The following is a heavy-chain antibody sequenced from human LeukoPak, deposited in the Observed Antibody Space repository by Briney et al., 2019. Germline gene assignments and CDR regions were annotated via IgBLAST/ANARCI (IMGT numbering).Heavy chain of an antibody. J-gene: IGHJ4*02. V-gene: IGHV3-30*14. D-gene: IGHD4-23*01. CDR3: ARRGDGGRSFDY. CDR2: ISYDGSNK. Sequence: GGSLRLSCAASGFTFSSYAMHWVRQAPGKGLEWVAVISYDGSNKYYADSVKGRFTISRDNSKNTLFLRMNSLRAEDTAVYYCARRGDGGRSFDYWGQGTLVAVSS. CDR1: GFTFSSYA.